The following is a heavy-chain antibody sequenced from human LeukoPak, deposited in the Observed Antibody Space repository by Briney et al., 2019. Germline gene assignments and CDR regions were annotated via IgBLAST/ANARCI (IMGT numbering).Heavy chain of an antibody. CDR2: IYYSGST. D-gene: IGHD3-22*01. V-gene: IGHV4-59*01. CDR1: GGSISSYY. CDR3: ARGYYDSSGYGPNFDY. Sequence: SETLSLTCTVSGGSISSYYWSWIRQPPGKGLEWIGYIYYSGSTNYNPSLKSRVTISVDTSKNQFSLKLSSVTAADTAVYYYARGYYDSSGYGPNFDYWGQGTLVTVSS. J-gene: IGHJ4*02.